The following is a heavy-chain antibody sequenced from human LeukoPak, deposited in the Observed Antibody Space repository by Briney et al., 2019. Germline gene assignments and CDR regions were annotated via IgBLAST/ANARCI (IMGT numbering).Heavy chain of an antibody. CDR3: SRCDGSLVRYFEY. D-gene: IGHD2-15*01. CDR1: GFTFSDYA. V-gene: IGHV3-23*01. CDR2: FSGTGDTT. J-gene: IGHJ4*02. Sequence: GGSLRLSCAASGFTFSDYAMSWVRQAPGKGLEWVSAFSGTGDTTYHADSVKGRFTVSRDTSRSTLYLQMNSLRAEDAAVYYCSRCDGSLVRYFEYWGQGTLVTVSS.